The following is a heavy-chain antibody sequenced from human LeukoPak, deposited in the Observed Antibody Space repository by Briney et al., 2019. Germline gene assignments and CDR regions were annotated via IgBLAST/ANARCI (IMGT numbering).Heavy chain of an antibody. CDR1: GYTFTSYD. Sequence: ASVKVSCKASGYTFTSYDINWVRQATGQGLEWMGWMNPNSGNTGYAQKFQGRVTMTRNTSISTAYMELSSLRSEDTAVYYCARVEPRWFGVDYWGQGTLVTVSS. CDR3: ARVEPRWFGVDY. J-gene: IGHJ4*02. V-gene: IGHV1-8*01. CDR2: MNPNSGNT. D-gene: IGHD3-10*01.